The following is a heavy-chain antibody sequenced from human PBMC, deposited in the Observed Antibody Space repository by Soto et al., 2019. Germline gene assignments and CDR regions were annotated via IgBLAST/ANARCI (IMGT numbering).Heavy chain of an antibody. Sequence: SVKVSCKASGGTFSSYAISWVRQAPGQGLEWMGGIIPIFGTANYAQKFQGRVTITADESTSTAYMELSSLRSEDTAVYYCARVNYDILTGMDVWGHGTTVTVSS. J-gene: IGHJ6*02. CDR1: GGTFSSYA. CDR3: ARVNYDILTGMDV. CDR2: IIPIFGTA. V-gene: IGHV1-69*13. D-gene: IGHD3-9*01.